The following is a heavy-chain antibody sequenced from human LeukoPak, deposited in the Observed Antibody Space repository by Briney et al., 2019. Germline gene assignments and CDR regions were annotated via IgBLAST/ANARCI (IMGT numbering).Heavy chain of an antibody. V-gene: IGHV1-69*13. Sequence: ASVKVSCKASGGTFSSYAISWVRQAPGQGLEWMGGIIPIFGTANNAQKFQGRVTITADESTSTAYMELSSLRSEDTAVYYCARDLYYYDSSGYLRPGYWGQGTLVTVSS. CDR1: GGTFSSYA. CDR2: IIPIFGTA. J-gene: IGHJ4*02. D-gene: IGHD3-22*01. CDR3: ARDLYYYDSSGYLRPGY.